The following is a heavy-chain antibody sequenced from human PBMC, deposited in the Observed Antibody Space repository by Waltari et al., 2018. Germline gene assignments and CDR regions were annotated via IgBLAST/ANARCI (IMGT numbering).Heavy chain of an antibody. V-gene: IGHV3-7*01. CDR3: ARDPHYSNFDY. D-gene: IGHD4-4*01. J-gene: IGHJ4*02. CDR1: GFTFSNYW. Sequence: EVQLVESGGDLVQPGGSLRLYYEDTGFTFSNYWMTWVQQAPGKGLEWLANIKEDGSEKNYVDSVKGRFTISRDNAKNSLYLQMNSLRAEDTAVYYCARDPHYSNFDYWGQGTLVTVSS. CDR2: IKEDGSEK.